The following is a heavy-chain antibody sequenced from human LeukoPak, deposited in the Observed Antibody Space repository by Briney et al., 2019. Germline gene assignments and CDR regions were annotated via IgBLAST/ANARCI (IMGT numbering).Heavy chain of an antibody. V-gene: IGHV3-23*01. CDR3: AKELWFGPDYGMDV. J-gene: IGHJ6*02. CDR2: INGSGSFT. Sequence: PGGSLRLSCAASGFTFSNYVMGWVRQDPGKGLQWVSIINGSGSFTSYADSVKGRLTISRDKSKNTLYLQMNSLRAEDTAVYYCAKELWFGPDYGMDVWGQGTTVTVSS. D-gene: IGHD3-10*01. CDR1: GFTFSNYV.